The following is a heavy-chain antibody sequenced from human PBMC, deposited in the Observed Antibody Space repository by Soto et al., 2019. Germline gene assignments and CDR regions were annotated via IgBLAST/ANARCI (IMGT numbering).Heavy chain of an antibody. Sequence: QVQLQESGPGLVRPSETLSVNCTVSGGSVSSGDFWTWIRQSPGKGLEWIGNIYSTGTTNYNPSLESRVTLSLDRSKNQFSLKLNSVTAADTAVYYCARMRLGMRSYYLVFDYWGQGTLVTVSS. CDR2: IYSTGTT. D-gene: IGHD1-26*01. V-gene: IGHV4-61*08. CDR3: ARMRLGMRSYYLVFDY. J-gene: IGHJ4*02. CDR1: GGSVSSGDF.